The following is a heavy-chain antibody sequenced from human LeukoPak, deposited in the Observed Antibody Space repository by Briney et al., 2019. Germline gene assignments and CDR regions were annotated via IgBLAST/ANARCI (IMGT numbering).Heavy chain of an antibody. CDR2: THPSGNS. J-gene: IGHJ5*02. CDR3: ARKAPKKGWFDP. Sequence: PSETLPLSCTVSGGSNNSYYWSWLRQPPGKGLEWIGYTHPSGNSNYSPSLKSRVTISIDTSRNQFSLKLSSVTAADTAVYYCARKAPKKGWFDPWGQGTLVTVSS. CDR1: GGSNNSYY. V-gene: IGHV4-4*09.